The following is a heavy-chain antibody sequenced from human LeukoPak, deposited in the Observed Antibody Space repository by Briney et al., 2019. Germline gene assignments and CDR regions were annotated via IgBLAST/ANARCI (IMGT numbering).Heavy chain of an antibody. CDR1: GYSFTSYW. CDR3: ARGPPEGPLDY. J-gene: IGHJ4*02. Sequence: GESLKISGKGSGYSFTSYWIDWVRKMLGKGLEWMGIIYPGDSDTRYSPSVQGQVTISADKSISTAYLQWSSLKASDTAMYYCARGPPEGPLDYWGQGTLVTVSS. V-gene: IGHV5-51*01. CDR2: IYPGDSDT.